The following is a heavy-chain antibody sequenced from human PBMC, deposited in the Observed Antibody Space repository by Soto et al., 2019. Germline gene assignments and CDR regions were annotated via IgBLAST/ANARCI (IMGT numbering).Heavy chain of an antibody. CDR2: IYYSGST. D-gene: IGHD6-19*01. CDR3: ARDGYSSGWYNDDY. CDR1: GGSISSSSYY. Sequence: SETLSLTCTVSGGSISSSSYYWGWIRQPPGKGLEWIGSIYYSGSTYYNPSLKSRVTISVDTSKNQFSLKLSSVTAADTAVYYCARDGYSSGWYNDDYWGQGTLVTVSS. J-gene: IGHJ4*02. V-gene: IGHV4-39*02.